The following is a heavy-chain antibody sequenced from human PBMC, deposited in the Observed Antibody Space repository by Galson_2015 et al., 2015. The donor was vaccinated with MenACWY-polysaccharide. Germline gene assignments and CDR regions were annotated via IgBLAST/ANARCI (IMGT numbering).Heavy chain of an antibody. V-gene: IGHV4-31*03. D-gene: IGHD4-17*01. Sequence: LSLTCNVSGGSISSSGYHWTWIRQRPRKGLEWIGYIFNRGGTKTNPSLESRVTVSADRSENQFSLKLSSVTAADTAVYYCAGIPSTMTSFGWFGPWGQGTLVTVSS. CDR3: AGIPSTMTSFGWFGP. CDR1: GGSISSSGYH. CDR2: IFNRGGT. J-gene: IGHJ5*02.